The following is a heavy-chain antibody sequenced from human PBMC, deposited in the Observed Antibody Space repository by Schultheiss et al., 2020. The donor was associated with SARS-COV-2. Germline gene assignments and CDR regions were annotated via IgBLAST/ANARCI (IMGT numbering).Heavy chain of an antibody. CDR1: GFTFTSFW. J-gene: IGHJ6*02. Sequence: GGSLRLSCAVSGFTFTSFWMSWVRQAPGKGLEWVANIKQDGSEKYYVDSVKGRFTISRDNPKNSLYLQMNSLRAEDTAVYYCARDRQYYDFWSGYYGGEWYYYYGMDVWGQGTTVTVSS. CDR3: ARDRQYYDFWSGYYGGEWYYYYGMDV. D-gene: IGHD3-3*01. CDR2: IKQDGSEK. V-gene: IGHV3-7*01.